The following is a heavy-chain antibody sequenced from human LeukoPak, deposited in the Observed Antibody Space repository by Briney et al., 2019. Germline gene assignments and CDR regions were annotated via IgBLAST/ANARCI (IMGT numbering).Heavy chain of an antibody. D-gene: IGHD2-15*01. V-gene: IGHV4-59*01. CDR1: GDSISSYY. Sequence: SETLSLTCTVSGDSISSYYWSWIRQPPGKGLEWIGYIYYSGSTSYNPSLNSRVTISVDTSKNQFSLKLSSVTAADTAVDYCAGVSRVARAFDYWGQGTLVTVSS. CDR3: AGVSRVARAFDY. J-gene: IGHJ4*02. CDR2: IYYSGST.